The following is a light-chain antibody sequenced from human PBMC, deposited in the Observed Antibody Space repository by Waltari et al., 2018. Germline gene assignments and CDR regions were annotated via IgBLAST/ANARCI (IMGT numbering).Light chain of an antibody. CDR1: SSDVGGYNY. Sequence: QSALTQPASVSGSPGQSITISCTGTSSDVGGYNYVSWYQQHPGKAPKLRIYDVSKRPSGVSKRFSGSKSVNTASLTISGLQAEDEADYYCCSYAGSSTLVFGGGTKLTVL. CDR3: CSYAGSSTLV. J-gene: IGLJ2*01. V-gene: IGLV2-23*02. CDR2: DVS.